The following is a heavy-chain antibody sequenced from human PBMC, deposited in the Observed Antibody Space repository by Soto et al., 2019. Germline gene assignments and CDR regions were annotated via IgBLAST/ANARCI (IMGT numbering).Heavy chain of an antibody. D-gene: IGHD2-2*01. CDR3: AKAGSRIYYYYGSDI. J-gene: IGHJ6*02. V-gene: IGHV3-23*01. CDR2: ISGSGGST. Sequence: EVQLLESGGGLVQPGGSLRLSCTASGFTIGSYALSWVRQAPGKGLEWVSGISGSGGSTYYADSVKGRFTISRDSSKNTLDLQMNSLTAEDTVVYYCAKAGSRIYYYYGSDIWGQATTVTVSS. CDR1: GFTIGSYA.